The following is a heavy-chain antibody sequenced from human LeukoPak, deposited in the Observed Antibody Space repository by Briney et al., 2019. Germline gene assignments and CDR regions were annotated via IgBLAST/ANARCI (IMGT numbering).Heavy chain of an antibody. V-gene: IGHV3-9*01. Sequence: GRSLRLSCAASGFTFDDYAMHWVRQAPGKGLGWVSGISWNSGSIGYADSVKGRFTISRDNAKNSLYLQMNSLRAEDTALYYCAKDRGGSYNYWGQGTLVTVSS. D-gene: IGHD1-26*01. CDR1: GFTFDDYA. CDR2: ISWNSGSI. J-gene: IGHJ4*02. CDR3: AKDRGGSYNY.